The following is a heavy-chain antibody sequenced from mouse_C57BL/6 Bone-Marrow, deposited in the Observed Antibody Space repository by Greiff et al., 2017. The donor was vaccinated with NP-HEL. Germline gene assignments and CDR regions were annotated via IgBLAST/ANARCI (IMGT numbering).Heavy chain of an antibody. Sequence: QVQLQQPGAELVKPGASVKLSCKASGYTFTSYWMHWVKQRPGQGLEWIGMIHPNSGSTNYNEKFKSKATLTVGQSSSTAYMQLSSLTSDDASVYYCARWGLLPFWYFDVWGTGTTVTVSS. V-gene: IGHV1-64*01. J-gene: IGHJ1*03. CDR1: GYTFTSYW. D-gene: IGHD2-3*01. CDR3: ARWGLLPFWYFDV. CDR2: IHPNSGST.